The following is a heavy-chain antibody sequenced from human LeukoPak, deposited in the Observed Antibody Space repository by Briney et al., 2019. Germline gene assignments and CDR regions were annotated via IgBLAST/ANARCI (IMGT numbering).Heavy chain of an antibody. CDR1: GGSFSGYY. CDR2: INHSGST. Sequence: KPSGTLSLTCAVYGGSFSGYYWSWIRQPPGKGLEWIGEINHSGSTNYNPSLKSRVTISVDTSKNQFSLKLSSVTAADTAVYYCARGLGATGFYWGQGTLVTVSS. D-gene: IGHD1-26*01. J-gene: IGHJ4*02. CDR3: ARGLGATGFY. V-gene: IGHV4-34*01.